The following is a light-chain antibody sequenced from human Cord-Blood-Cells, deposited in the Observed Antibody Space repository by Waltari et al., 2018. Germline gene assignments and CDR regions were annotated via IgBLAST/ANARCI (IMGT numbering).Light chain of an antibody. CDR3: SSYTSSSTLVV. V-gene: IGLV2-14*01. CDR1: SSDVGGYNY. CDR2: DVI. Sequence: QSALTQPASVSGSPGQSITISCTGTSSDVGGYNYVSWYQQHPGKAPKLMIADVINRPSGVSNRFSGSKSGNTASLTISGLQAEDEADYYCSSYTSSSTLVVFGGGTKLTVL. J-gene: IGLJ2*01.